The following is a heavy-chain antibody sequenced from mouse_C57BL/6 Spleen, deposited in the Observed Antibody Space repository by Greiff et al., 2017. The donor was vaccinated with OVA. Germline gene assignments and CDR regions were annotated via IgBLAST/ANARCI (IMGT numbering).Heavy chain of an antibody. CDR1: GFTFSDAW. Sequence: LQQSGGGLVQPGGSMKLSCAASGFTFSDAWMDWVRQSPEKGLEWVAEIRNKANNHATYYAESVKGRFTISRDDSKSSVYLQMNSLRAEDTGIYYCTRGAMVTPFDYWGQGTTLTVSS. J-gene: IGHJ2*01. D-gene: IGHD2-2*01. CDR3: TRGAMVTPFDY. V-gene: IGHV6-6*01. CDR2: IRNKANNHAT.